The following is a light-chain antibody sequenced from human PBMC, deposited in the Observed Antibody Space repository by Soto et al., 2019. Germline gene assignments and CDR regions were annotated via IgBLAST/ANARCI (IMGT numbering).Light chain of an antibody. CDR1: QSISQS. Sequence: EIVLTQSPATLSFSPGERATLSCRASQSISQSLAWYQQKPGQAPRLLIYDASNRATGIPARFSGSGSGTDFTLTISSLEPEDFAVYYCQQRSNWSWTFGQGTKVDIK. J-gene: IGKJ1*01. CDR3: QQRSNWSWT. V-gene: IGKV3-11*01. CDR2: DAS.